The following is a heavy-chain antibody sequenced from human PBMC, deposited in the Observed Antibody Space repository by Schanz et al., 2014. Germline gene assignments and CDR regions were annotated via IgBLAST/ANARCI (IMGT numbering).Heavy chain of an antibody. CDR1: GFTFATYA. Sequence: EVKLLESGGGLVQPGGSLRLSCAASGFTFATYAMRWVRQAPGKELEWVSAISGSGGSTYYADSVKGRFIISRDNSKNNAKNTLYVQMNSLRAEDTAVYYCAKAKSDAHGAFDIWGQGTMVTVSS. CDR3: AKAKSDAHGAFDI. CDR2: ISGSGGST. V-gene: IGHV3-23*01. J-gene: IGHJ3*02.